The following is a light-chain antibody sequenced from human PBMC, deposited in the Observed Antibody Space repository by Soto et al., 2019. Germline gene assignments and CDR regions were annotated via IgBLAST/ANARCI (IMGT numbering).Light chain of an antibody. Sequence: QSVLTQPPSASGSPGQSVTISCTGTSSDVGGYNYASWYQQHPGKAPKLMIYEVTKRPSGVPDRFSSSKSGNTASLTVSGLQAEDEADYYCSSYAGSNNFVVFGGGTKVTVL. J-gene: IGLJ2*01. V-gene: IGLV2-8*01. CDR3: SSYAGSNNFVV. CDR2: EVT. CDR1: SSDVGGYNY.